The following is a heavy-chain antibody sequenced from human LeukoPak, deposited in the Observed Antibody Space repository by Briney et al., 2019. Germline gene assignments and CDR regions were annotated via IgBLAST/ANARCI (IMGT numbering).Heavy chain of an antibody. CDR2: ISFDGNNK. CDR1: GFTFSFSNYD. Sequence: GGSLRLPCAASGFTFSFSNYDMHWVRQAPDKGLEWVALISFDGNNKYYGDSVKGRFTISRDNPKNTLYLQMNSLRPEDTAVYYCAAGFGTWSDYWGQGTLVTVSS. V-gene: IGHV3-30*03. D-gene: IGHD3-3*01. J-gene: IGHJ4*02. CDR3: AAGFGTWSDY.